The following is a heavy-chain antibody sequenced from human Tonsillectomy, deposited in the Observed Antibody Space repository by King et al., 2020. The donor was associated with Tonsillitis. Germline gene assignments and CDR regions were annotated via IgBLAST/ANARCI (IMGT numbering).Heavy chain of an antibody. J-gene: IGHJ6*02. V-gene: IGHV3-15*01. CDR1: GFTFSNAW. D-gene: IGHD3-22*01. Sequence: QLVQSGGGLVKPGGSLRLSCAASGFTFSNAWMSWVRQAPGKGLEWVGRSKSKTDGGTTGYAAPVEGRVNIQRDDSKNTLYLQMNSLKSEDTAVYYCTTELVYYDSSSYYYSYGMVVWGQGPTVTVSS. CDR2: SKSKTDGGTT. CDR3: TTELVYYDSSSYYYSYGMVV.